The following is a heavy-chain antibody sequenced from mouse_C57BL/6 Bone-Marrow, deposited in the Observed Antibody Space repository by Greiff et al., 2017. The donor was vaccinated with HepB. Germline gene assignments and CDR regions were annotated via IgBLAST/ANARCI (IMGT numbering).Heavy chain of an antibody. CDR2: INPYNGGT. J-gene: IGHJ3*01. D-gene: IGHD2-4*01. CDR3: ARRDYDEAY. CDR1: GYTFTDYY. Sequence: EVQLQQSGPVLVKPGASVKMSCKASGYTFTDYYMNWVKQSHGKSLEWIGVINPYNGGTSYNQKFKGKATLTVDKSSSTAYMELNSLTSEDSAVYYCARRDYDEAYWGQGTLVTVSA. V-gene: IGHV1-19*01.